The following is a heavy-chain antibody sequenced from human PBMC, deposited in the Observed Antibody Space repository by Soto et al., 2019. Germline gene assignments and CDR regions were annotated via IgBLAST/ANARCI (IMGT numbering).Heavy chain of an antibody. CDR2: ISNNGNTT. V-gene: IGHV3-64D*06. J-gene: IGHJ4*02. D-gene: IGHD2-21*01. Sequence: XGSLRLSCSVAGFTFSAYTMHWVRQAPGKGLQYVSAISNNGNTTYYADSVKGRFTISRDNSKNTLYLQMSSLRAEDTAVYYCVKDSWDYSSRFDYWGQGTRVTVSS. CDR1: GFTFSAYT. CDR3: VKDSWDYSSRFDY.